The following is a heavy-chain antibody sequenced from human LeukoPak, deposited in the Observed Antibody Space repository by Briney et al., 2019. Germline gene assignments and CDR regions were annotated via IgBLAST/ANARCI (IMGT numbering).Heavy chain of an antibody. D-gene: IGHD6-19*01. J-gene: IGHJ4*02. CDR3: AKDEGFRHWLARNYFDY. V-gene: IGHV3-30*18. CDR2: MSYDGNNK. Sequence: GGSLRLSCAASGFTFSNYAMHWVRQAPGKGLEWVAVMSYDGNNKNYADSVKGRFPISRDNSKNTLYLQMSSLTSDDTAVYYCAKDEGFRHWLARNYFDYWGQGTLVTVSP. CDR1: GFTFSNYA.